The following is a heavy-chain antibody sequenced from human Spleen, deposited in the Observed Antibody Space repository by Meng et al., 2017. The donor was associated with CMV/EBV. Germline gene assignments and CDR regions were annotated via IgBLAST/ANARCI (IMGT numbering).Heavy chain of an antibody. CDR2: ISGSGGST. CDR3: ARGPYYDRSGYLPY. D-gene: IGHD3-22*01. V-gene: IGHV3-23*01. Sequence: ASGFTSSSYAMSWVRQAPGKGLEWVSAISGSGGSTYYADSVKGRFTISRDNSKNTLYLQMNSLRAEDTALYYCARGPYYDRSGYLPYWGQGTLVTVSS. J-gene: IGHJ4*02. CDR1: GFTSSSYA.